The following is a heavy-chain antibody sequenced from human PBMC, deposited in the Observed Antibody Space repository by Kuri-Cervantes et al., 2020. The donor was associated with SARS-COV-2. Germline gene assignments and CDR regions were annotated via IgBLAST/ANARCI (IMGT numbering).Heavy chain of an antibody. Sequence: GGSLRLSCAASGFTFSSYAMHWVRQAPGKGLEWVAVISYDGSNKYYADSVKGRFTISRDNSKNTLYLQMNSLRAEDTAVYYCAKVGYYDFWSGYSSYYFDYWGQGTLVTVSS. CDR3: AKVGYYDFWSGYSSYYFDY. J-gene: IGHJ4*02. V-gene: IGHV3-30*04. CDR2: ISYDGSNK. D-gene: IGHD3-3*01. CDR1: GFTFSSYA.